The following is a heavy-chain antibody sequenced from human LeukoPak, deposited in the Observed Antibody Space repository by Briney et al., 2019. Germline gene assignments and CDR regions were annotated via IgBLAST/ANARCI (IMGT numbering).Heavy chain of an antibody. J-gene: IGHJ2*01. CDR2: INPNSGGT. Sequence: GASVKVSCKASGYTFTAYYMHWVRQAPGQGLEWMGWINPNSGGTNYAQKFQGRVTMTEDTSTDTAYMELSSLRSEDTAVYYCATDGDTAMAIQDWYFDLWGRGTLVTVSS. D-gene: IGHD5-18*01. CDR1: GYTFTAYY. CDR3: ATDGDTAMAIQDWYFDL. V-gene: IGHV1-2*02.